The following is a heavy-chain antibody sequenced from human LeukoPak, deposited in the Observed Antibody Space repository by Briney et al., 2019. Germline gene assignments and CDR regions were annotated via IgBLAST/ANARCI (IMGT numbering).Heavy chain of an antibody. Sequence: ASVKVSCKASGGTFSSYASSWVRQAPGQGLEWMGWINPNSGGTNHAPKFQGRVTMNRDTSISTAYMELSRLTSDDTAVYYCARAPPIGGADVFDIWGQGTMVTVSS. CDR2: INPNSGGT. V-gene: IGHV1-2*02. CDR3: ARAPPIGGADVFDI. J-gene: IGHJ3*02. CDR1: GGTFSSYA. D-gene: IGHD3-10*01.